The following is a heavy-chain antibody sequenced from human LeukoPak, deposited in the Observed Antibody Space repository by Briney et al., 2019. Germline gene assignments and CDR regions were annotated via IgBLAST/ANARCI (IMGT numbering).Heavy chain of an antibody. V-gene: IGHV3-30-3*01. CDR3: ATTQSSLYYYYYYMDV. D-gene: IGHD2/OR15-2a*01. CDR1: GLTFSRYA. J-gene: IGHJ6*03. CDR2: VSYDGSNK. Sequence: PGGSLRLSCAASGLTFSRYAMHWVRQAPGKGLEWVAVVSYDGSNKYYADSVKGRFTISRDNSKNTLYLQMNSLRAEDTALYYCATTQSSLYYYYYYMDVWGKGTTVTVSS.